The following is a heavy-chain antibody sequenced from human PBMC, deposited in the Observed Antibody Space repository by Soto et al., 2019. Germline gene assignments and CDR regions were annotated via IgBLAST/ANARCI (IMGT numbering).Heavy chain of an antibody. V-gene: IGHV3-7*01. D-gene: IGHD2-2*01. Sequence: PGGLQRLPCVASGLNFRNSLMTLVRQAPGMGLEWVAGIKEDAREEVYVDSVKGRFSISRDNAKNSLYLQLNSLRAEDTAVYYCATAISSPFSNFDSWGQGSLVTVSS. CDR1: GLNFRNSL. CDR3: ATAISSPFSNFDS. J-gene: IGHJ4*02. CDR2: IKEDAREE.